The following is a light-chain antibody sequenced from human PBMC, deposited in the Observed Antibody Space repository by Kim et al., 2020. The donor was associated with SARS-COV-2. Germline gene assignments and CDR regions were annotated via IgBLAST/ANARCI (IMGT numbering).Light chain of an antibody. J-gene: IGKJ2*01. CDR3: QQNYSTPYT. V-gene: IGKV1-39*01. CDR2: AAS. Sequence: DIQMTQFPSSLSASVGDRVTITCRASQSISSDLNWYQQKPGKAPNLLIYAASILQSGVPSRFSGSGSGTEFTLTISSLQPEDFATYSCQQNYSTPYTFGQGTKLEIK. CDR1: QSISSD.